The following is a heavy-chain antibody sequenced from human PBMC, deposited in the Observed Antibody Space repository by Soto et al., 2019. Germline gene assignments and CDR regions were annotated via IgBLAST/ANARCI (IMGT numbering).Heavy chain of an antibody. CDR3: ARDRGVTSYYYNAMDV. Sequence: GSLRLSFSAPGFTLSRYEMDWVRPAPGKGLEWVSYTSSSGSITYYADSVKGRFIVSRDNTKNSLFLQMNSLRAEDTGTYYCARDRGVTSYYYNAMDVWGQGTTVTVSS. CDR1: GFTLSRYE. D-gene: IGHD2-21*02. V-gene: IGHV3-48*03. J-gene: IGHJ6*02. CDR2: TSSSGSIT.